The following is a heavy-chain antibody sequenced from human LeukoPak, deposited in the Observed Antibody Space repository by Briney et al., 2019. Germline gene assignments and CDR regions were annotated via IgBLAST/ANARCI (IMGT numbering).Heavy chain of an antibody. V-gene: IGHV3-23*01. Sequence: PGGSLRLSCAASGFTFSSYAMSWVRQAPGEGLEWVSAISGSGGSTYYADSVKGRFTISRDNSKNTLYLQMNSLRAEDTAVYHCALIAVAGSPARPPDYWGQGTLVTVSS. CDR2: ISGSGGST. CDR3: ALIAVAGSPARPPDY. D-gene: IGHD6-19*01. J-gene: IGHJ4*02. CDR1: GFTFSSYA.